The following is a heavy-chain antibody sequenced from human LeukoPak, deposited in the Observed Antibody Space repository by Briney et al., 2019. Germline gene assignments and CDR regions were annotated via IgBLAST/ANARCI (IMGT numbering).Heavy chain of an antibody. Sequence: PGGSLRLSCAASGSFFSDFYINWIRQAPGKGLEWVSYISSSGSTIYYADSVKGRFTISRDNAKNSLYLQMNSLRAEDTAVYYCARGHYYGMDVWGKGNTVTISS. CDR2: ISSSGSTI. CDR1: GSFFSDFY. V-gene: IGHV3-11*04. CDR3: ARGHYYGMDV. J-gene: IGHJ6*04.